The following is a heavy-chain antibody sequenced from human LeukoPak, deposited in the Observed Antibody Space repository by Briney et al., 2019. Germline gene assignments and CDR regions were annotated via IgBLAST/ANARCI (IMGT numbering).Heavy chain of an antibody. J-gene: IGHJ4*02. D-gene: IGHD6-19*01. CDR1: GGSISSSSCY. CDR2: IYYTEST. V-gene: IGHV4-39*07. Sequence: SETLSLTCTVSGGSISSSSCYWGWIRQPPGKGLEWIGSIYYTESTYYNPSLKTRVTTSVDTSKNQFSLKLSSVTAADTAVYYCARDRRYSSAWRPAFDYWGQGTLVTVSS. CDR3: ARDRRYSSAWRPAFDY.